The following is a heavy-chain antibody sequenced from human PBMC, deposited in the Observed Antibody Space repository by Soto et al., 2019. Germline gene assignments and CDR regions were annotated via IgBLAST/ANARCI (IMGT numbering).Heavy chain of an antibody. V-gene: IGHV3-33*01. Sequence: GGSLRLSCGASGFSFSNYGIHCVRQAPGKGLEWVAIIWYDGSEKYYADSVKGRFTISRDNSKSTLYLQMNSLRVEDTAIYYCAYGNLSYYFDYWGQGTLVTVSS. CDR2: IWYDGSEK. CDR3: AYGNLSYYFDY. CDR1: GFSFSNYG. J-gene: IGHJ4*02. D-gene: IGHD3-10*01.